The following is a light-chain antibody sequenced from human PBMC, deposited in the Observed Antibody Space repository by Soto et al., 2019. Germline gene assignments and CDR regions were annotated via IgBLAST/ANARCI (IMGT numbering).Light chain of an antibody. CDR2: GAS. V-gene: IGKV3-15*01. CDR3: QQYNKWPLWT. CDR1: QSVSSN. J-gene: IGKJ1*01. Sequence: EIVMTQSPATLSVSPGERATLSCRASQSVSSNLAWYQQKPGQAPRLLIYGASTRATGNPARFSGSGSGTEFPLTISSLQSEDFAVYYCQQYNKWPLWTFGQGTKVEIK.